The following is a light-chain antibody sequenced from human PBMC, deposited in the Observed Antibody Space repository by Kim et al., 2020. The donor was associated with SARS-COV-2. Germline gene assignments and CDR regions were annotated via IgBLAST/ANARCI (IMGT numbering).Light chain of an antibody. CDR2: VS. Sequence: VSPGERAPPSRRASQNVITDVACYPQKPGHAPRLLIYVSTRAADIPSRFRAGGSGTDFTLTISSLQSEDFAVYFCQQYNMWPPWTFGPGTKVDIK. CDR1: QNVITD. CDR3: QQYNMWPPWT. J-gene: IGKJ1*01. V-gene: IGKV3-15*01.